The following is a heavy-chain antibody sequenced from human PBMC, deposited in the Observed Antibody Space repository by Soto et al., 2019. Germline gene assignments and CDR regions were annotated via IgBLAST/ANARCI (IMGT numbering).Heavy chain of an antibody. Sequence: GGSLRLSCGASGFTFNSYNMHWVRQAPGKGLEWVAVIWYDATNKYYADSVKGRFTISRDSSKNTLYLQMNSLRAEDTAVYYCARDFDNWNAWGGAFDIWGQGTVVTVSS. CDR2: IWYDATNK. D-gene: IGHD1-1*01. CDR1: GFTFNSYN. CDR3: ARDFDNWNAWGGAFDI. J-gene: IGHJ3*02. V-gene: IGHV3-33*01.